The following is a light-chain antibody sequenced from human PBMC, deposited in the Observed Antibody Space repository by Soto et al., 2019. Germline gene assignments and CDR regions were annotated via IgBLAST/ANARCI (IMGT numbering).Light chain of an antibody. V-gene: IGKV3-15*01. CDR2: GAS. Sequence: EIVMTQSPATLSLSPGERATLSCRASQSVSTSLAWYLQKPGQAPRLLIYGASTRATGIPARFSGSGSGTEFTLTISSLQSEDFAVYYCQQHNNWPWTFGQGTKVEIK. CDR1: QSVSTS. J-gene: IGKJ1*01. CDR3: QQHNNWPWT.